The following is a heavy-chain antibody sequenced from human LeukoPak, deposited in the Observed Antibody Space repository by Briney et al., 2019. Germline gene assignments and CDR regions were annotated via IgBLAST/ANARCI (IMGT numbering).Heavy chain of an antibody. CDR1: GYTLTELS. V-gene: IGHV1-24*01. J-gene: IGHJ5*02. D-gene: IGHD6-13*01. CDR2: FDPEDGET. CDR3: ATKLPFFEEQQLVRHNWFVP. Sequence: ASVKASCKVSGYTLTELSMHWVRQAPGKGLEWMGGFDPEDGETIYAQKFQGRVTMTEDTSTDAAYMELSSLRSEDTAVYYCATKLPFFEEQQLVRHNWFVPWGQGTLVTVSS.